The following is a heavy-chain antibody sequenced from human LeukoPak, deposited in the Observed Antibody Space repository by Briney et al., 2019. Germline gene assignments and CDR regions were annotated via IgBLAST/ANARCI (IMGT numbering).Heavy chain of an antibody. D-gene: IGHD3-22*01. J-gene: IGHJ3*01. CDR2: IYSGGIT. Sequence: GGSLRLSCTASGFVSSNYMSWVRQTPGKGLEWVSVIYSGGITYYADSVKGRFTVSRDNSKNTVYLEMNSLRAEDTAVYYCARDWRDSSGKFPNDAFDVWGQGTMVTVSS. V-gene: IGHV3-66*01. CDR3: ARDWRDSSGKFPNDAFDV. CDR1: GFVSSNY.